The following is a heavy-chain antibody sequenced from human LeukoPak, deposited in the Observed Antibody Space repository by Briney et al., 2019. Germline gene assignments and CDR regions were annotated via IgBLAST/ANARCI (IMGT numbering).Heavy chain of an antibody. CDR1: GFTFSSYA. D-gene: IGHD4-17*01. CDR3: AKVYMTTVTKDY. V-gene: IGHV3-23*01. CDR2: ISGSGGST. Sequence: TGGSLRLSCAASGFTFSSYAMSWVRQAPGKGLEWVSAISGSGGSTYYAGSVKGRFTISRDNSKNTLYLQMNSLRAEDTAVYYCAKVYMTTVTKDYWGQGTLVTVSS. J-gene: IGHJ4*02.